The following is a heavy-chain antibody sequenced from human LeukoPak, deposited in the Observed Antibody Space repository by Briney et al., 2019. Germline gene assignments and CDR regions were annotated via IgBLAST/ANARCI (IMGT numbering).Heavy chain of an antibody. J-gene: IGHJ4*02. CDR2: ISAYNGNT. CDR3: ARVPTVGFCPPGYFGY. Sequence: GDSVKIPCNTSGDTFTSWGIGWVRQAAGQGLEWMGWISAYNGNTNYAQKLQGRVTMTTDTSTSTAYIELRSMRSDDRTVYYYARVPTVGFCPPGYFGYWGQGTLVTVSS. D-gene: IGHD2-15*01. V-gene: IGHV1-18*01. CDR1: GDTFTSWG.